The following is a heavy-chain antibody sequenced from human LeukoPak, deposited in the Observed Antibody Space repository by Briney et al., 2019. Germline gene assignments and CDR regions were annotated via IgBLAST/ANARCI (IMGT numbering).Heavy chain of an antibody. Sequence: GGSLRLSCAASGFTFRTYWMHWVRQAPGKGLVWVSRINTDGRTTNYADSVKGRFSISRDNAKNSLYLQMNSLRAEDTAVYYCAREVAAAGDYHFDYWGQGTLVTVSS. J-gene: IGHJ4*02. CDR2: INTDGRTT. CDR1: GFTFRTYW. CDR3: AREVAAAGDYHFDY. D-gene: IGHD6-13*01. V-gene: IGHV3-74*01.